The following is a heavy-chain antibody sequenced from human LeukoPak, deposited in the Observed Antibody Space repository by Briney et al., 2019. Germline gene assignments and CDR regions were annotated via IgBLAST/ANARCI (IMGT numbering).Heavy chain of an antibody. J-gene: IGHJ4*02. CDR1: GGSISSGGYS. D-gene: IGHD5-18*01. CDR3: ARASYGPSLDY. CDR2: IYHSGSA. Sequence: SQTLSLTCAVSGGSISSGGYSWSWIRQPPGKGLEWIGYIYHSGSAYYNPSLKSRVTISVDRSKNQFSLKLSSVTAADTAVYYCARASYGPSLDYWGQGTLVTVSS. V-gene: IGHV4-30-2*01.